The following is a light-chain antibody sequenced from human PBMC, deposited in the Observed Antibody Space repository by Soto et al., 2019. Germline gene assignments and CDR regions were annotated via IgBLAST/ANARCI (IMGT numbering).Light chain of an antibody. CDR1: SSNIGAGYD. J-gene: IGLJ1*01. V-gene: IGLV1-40*01. CDR2: GNR. Sequence: LTQPHSVSESPGKTVTISCTGTSSNIGAGYDVHWYQQFPGTAPKLLIYGNRNRPSGVPDRFSGSKSGTSASLAITGLQAEDEATYYCQSCDSSLSGSGVFGTGTKLTVL. CDR3: QSCDSSLSGSGV.